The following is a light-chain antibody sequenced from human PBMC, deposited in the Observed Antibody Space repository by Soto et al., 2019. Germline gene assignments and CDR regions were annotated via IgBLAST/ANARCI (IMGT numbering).Light chain of an antibody. V-gene: IGKV3-11*01. CDR2: DAS. CDR1: QSVSSY. CDR3: QQRSNWPT. Sequence: EIVLTQSPATLSLSPGERATLSCRASQSVSSYLAWYQQKPGQAPRLLIYDASNRATGIPARFSGSGSGTYFTLTISSLEPEDFAVYYWQQRSNWPTCGGGTRVEIK. J-gene: IGKJ4*01.